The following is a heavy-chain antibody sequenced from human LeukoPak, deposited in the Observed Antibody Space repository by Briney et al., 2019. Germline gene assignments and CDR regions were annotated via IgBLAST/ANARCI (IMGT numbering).Heavy chain of an antibody. CDR1: GFTFSSYA. V-gene: IGHV3-23*01. CDR2: ISGSGGST. Sequence: GGSLRPSCAASGFTFSSYAMSWVRQAPGKGLEWVSAISGSGGSTYYADSVKGRFTISRDNSKNTLYLQMNSLRAEDTAVYYCAKSMAGGSWYYYYGMDVWGQGTTVTVSS. CDR3: AKSMAGGSWYYYYGMDV. J-gene: IGHJ6*02. D-gene: IGHD2-15*01.